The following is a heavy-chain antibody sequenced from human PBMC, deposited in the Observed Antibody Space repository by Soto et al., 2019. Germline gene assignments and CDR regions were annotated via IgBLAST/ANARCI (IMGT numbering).Heavy chain of an antibody. CDR3: AKDRYLDHDSRGYLFDN. V-gene: IGHV3-23*01. Sequence: EVQLLESGGDLIQPGGSLRLSCAASGFTFNIYAMIWVRQAPGKGLEWVSAISRYGDFTYYADSVEGRFTISRDNSKNTLYLQMNSLRAEDTVVYYCAKDRYLDHDSRGYLFDNWGQGTLVTVSS. D-gene: IGHD3-22*01. J-gene: IGHJ4*02. CDR1: GFTFNIYA. CDR2: ISRYGDFT.